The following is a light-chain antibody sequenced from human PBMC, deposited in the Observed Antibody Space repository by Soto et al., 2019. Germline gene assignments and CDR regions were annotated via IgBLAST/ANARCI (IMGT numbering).Light chain of an antibody. CDR3: QQYNDNWT. Sequence: DIQMTQSPSTLSASVGDRVTITCRASQSISSWLAWYQQKPGTAPKLLLYKASTLQSGVPSRFSGSGSGTALTLTISSLQPDDSATYYCQQYNDNWTFGQGTKVE. CDR2: KAS. CDR1: QSISSW. V-gene: IGKV1-5*03. J-gene: IGKJ1*01.